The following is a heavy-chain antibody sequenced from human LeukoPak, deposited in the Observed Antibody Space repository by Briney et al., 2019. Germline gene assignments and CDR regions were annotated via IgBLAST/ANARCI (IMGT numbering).Heavy chain of an antibody. Sequence: ASETLSLTCTVLGGAITNHYWSWLRQPPGKRLEWIGNIYFSGTSNYNPSLKNRVSLSIDTFRKQVSLKLASVTADDTAVYYCARDVLGGEDYWGQGTLVTVSS. CDR1: GGAITNHY. D-gene: IGHD3-10*02. J-gene: IGHJ4*02. CDR3: ARDVLGGEDY. V-gene: IGHV4-59*11. CDR2: IYFSGTS.